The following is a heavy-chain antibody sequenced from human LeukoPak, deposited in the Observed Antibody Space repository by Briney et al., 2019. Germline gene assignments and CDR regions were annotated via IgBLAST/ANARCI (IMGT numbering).Heavy chain of an antibody. V-gene: IGHV3-30-3*01. CDR3: ASHLDIVAVPAANGPFAFDI. J-gene: IGHJ3*02. CDR2: ISYDGSNK. Sequence: PGRSLRLSCAASGFTFSSYAMHWVRQAPGKGLEWVAVISYDGSNKYYADSVKGRFTISRDNSKNTLYLQMNSLRAEDTAVYYCASHLDIVAVPAANGPFAFDIWGQGTMVTVSS. D-gene: IGHD2-2*01. CDR1: GFTFSSYA.